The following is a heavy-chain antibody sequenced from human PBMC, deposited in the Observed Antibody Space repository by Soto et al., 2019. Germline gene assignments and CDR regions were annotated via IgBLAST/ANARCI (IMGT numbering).Heavy chain of an antibody. CDR1: GFTFSSYA. CDR3: AKHRGYSYEYEDSFDI. J-gene: IGHJ3*02. Sequence: EVQLLESGGGLVQPGGSLRLSCAASGFTFSSYAMSWVRQAPGKGLEWVSTISGSGANTYYADSVKGRFTISRDNSRNTLYLQMNSLRAEDTAVYYCAKHRGYSYEYEDSFDIWGQGTMVSVSS. CDR2: ISGSGANT. D-gene: IGHD5-18*01. V-gene: IGHV3-23*01.